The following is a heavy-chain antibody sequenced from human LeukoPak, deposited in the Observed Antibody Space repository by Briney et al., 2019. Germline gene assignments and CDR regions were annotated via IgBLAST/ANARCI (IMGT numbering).Heavy chain of an antibody. J-gene: IGHJ4*02. CDR1: GFTFSDYY. V-gene: IGHV3-11*03. CDR3: ERTNSGYDSFDY. Sequence: SGGSLRLSCAASGFTFSDYYMSWIRQAPGKGLEWVSYISGSTGYTNYADSVKGRFTISRDNAKNSLFLHMNSLRAEVTAVYYCERTNSGYDSFDYWGQGTLVTVSS. D-gene: IGHD5-12*01. CDR2: ISGSTGYT.